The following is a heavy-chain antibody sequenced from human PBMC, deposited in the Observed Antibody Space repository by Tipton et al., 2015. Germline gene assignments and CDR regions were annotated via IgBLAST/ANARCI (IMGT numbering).Heavy chain of an antibody. CDR3: ARDGKQREYSGFDLGMDV. V-gene: IGHV1-18*01. CDR2: ISAYNGKT. J-gene: IGHJ6*02. Sequence: VQSGAEGKKPGASVKVSCKASGYTFINYGISWVRQAPGQGLEWMGWISAYNGKTSYAQKIQGRVTMTIDTSTTTAYMELRSLRFEDTAVYYCARDGKQREYSGFDLGMDVWGQGTTVIVSS. CDR1: GYTFINYG. D-gene: IGHD5-12*01.